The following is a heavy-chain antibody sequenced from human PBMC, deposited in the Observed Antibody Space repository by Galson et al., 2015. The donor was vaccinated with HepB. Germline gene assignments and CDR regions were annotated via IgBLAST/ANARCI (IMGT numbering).Heavy chain of an antibody. V-gene: IGHV3-13*01. D-gene: IGHD3-3*01. CDR3: ARGSLYYDFWSGYFRKGGRVVDY. CDR2: IGTAGDT. CDR1: GFTFSSYD. J-gene: IGHJ4*02. Sequence: SLRLSCAASGFTFSSYDMHWVRQATGKGLEWVSAIGTAGDTYYPGSVKGRFTISRENAKNSLYLQMNSLRAGDTAVYYCARGSLYYDFWSGYFRKGGRVVDYWGQGTLVTVSS.